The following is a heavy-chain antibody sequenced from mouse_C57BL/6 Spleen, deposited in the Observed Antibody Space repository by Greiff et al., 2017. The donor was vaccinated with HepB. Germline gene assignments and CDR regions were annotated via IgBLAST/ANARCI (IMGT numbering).Heavy chain of an antibody. CDR2: IYPGSGST. V-gene: IGHV1-55*01. CDR3: ARDRELDYYAMDY. Sequence: VQLQQPGAELVKPGASVKMSCKASGYTFTSYWITWVKQRPGQGLEWIGDIYPGSGSTNYNEKFKSKATLTVDTSSSTAYMQLSSLTSEDSAVYYCARDRELDYYAMDYWGQGTSVTVSS. J-gene: IGHJ4*01. CDR1: GYTFTSYW.